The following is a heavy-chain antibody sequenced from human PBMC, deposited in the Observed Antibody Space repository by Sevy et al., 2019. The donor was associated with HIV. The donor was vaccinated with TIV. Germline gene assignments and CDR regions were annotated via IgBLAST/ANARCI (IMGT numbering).Heavy chain of an antibody. Sequence: GGSLRLSCAASGFTFSKYSMSWVRQPPGKGLEWVSTLSFGCGEINYADSVKGRFTISKDNSKSSVYLQMNNLRPEDSAVYYCAREGCTKPHDYWGQGTLVTVSS. CDR3: AREGCTKPHDY. CDR2: LSFGCGEI. D-gene: IGHD2-8*01. J-gene: IGHJ4*02. V-gene: IGHV3-23*01. CDR1: GFTFSKYS.